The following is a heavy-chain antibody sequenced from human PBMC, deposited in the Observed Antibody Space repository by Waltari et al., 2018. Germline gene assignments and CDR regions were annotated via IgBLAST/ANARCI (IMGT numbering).Heavy chain of an antibody. D-gene: IGHD6-19*01. Sequence: QVQLVESGGGVVQPGRSLRLSCAASGFTFSSYAMHWVRQAQGKGLEWVAVISYEGSNKYYADSVKGRFTISRDNSKNTLYLQMNSLRAEDTAVYYCAREAQWLVYDYWGQGTLVTVSS. CDR1: GFTFSSYA. J-gene: IGHJ4*02. CDR3: AREAQWLVYDY. V-gene: IGHV3-30-3*01. CDR2: ISYEGSNK.